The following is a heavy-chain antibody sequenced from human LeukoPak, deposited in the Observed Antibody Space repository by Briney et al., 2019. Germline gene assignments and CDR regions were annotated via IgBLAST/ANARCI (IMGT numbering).Heavy chain of an antibody. CDR1: GYSFASYW. D-gene: IGHD7-27*01. V-gene: IGHV5-51*01. J-gene: IGHJ3*02. CDR2: IYPGDSDT. CDR3: ARSRAPGAADAFDI. Sequence: HGESLKMSCKGSGYSFASYWIGWVRQMPGKGLEWMGIIYPGDSDTRYSPSFQGQVTISADKSINTAYLQWSSLKAPDTAMYYCARSRAPGAADAFDIWGQGTMVTVSS.